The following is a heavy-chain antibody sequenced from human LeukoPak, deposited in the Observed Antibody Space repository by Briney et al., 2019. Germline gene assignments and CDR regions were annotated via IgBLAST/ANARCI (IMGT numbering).Heavy chain of an antibody. CDR3: AKVRYCSGGSCYTPIFDY. Sequence: GGSLRLSCAASGFTFSSYAMSWVRQAPGKGLEWVSAISGSGGSTYNADSVKGRFTISRDNSKNTLYLQMNSLRAEDTAVYYCAKVRYCSGGSCYTPIFDYWGQGTLVTVSS. D-gene: IGHD2-15*01. V-gene: IGHV3-23*01. CDR2: ISGSGGST. J-gene: IGHJ4*02. CDR1: GFTFSSYA.